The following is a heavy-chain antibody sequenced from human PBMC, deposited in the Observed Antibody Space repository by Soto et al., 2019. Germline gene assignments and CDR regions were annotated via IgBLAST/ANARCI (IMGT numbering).Heavy chain of an antibody. CDR3: ARGGTPGDY. V-gene: IGHV1-18*01. J-gene: IGHJ4*02. D-gene: IGHD2-15*01. CDR2: ISAYNGNT. Sequence: QVQLVQSGAEVKKPGASVKVSCKASGYTFTNFGISWVRQAPGQGLEWMGWISAYNGNTNYAQNFQGRVTLPTATSPSTANMQLRNLRSDDTAVYYCARGGTPGDYWGQGTLVPVSS. CDR1: GYTFTNFG.